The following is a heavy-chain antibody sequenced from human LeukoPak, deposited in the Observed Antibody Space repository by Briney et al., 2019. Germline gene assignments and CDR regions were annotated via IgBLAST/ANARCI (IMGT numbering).Heavy chain of an antibody. D-gene: IGHD3-22*01. J-gene: IGHJ3*02. CDR3: ARTYYYDSSGYPDAFDI. CDR2: IYTSGST. V-gene: IGHV4-4*07. CDR1: GGSISSYY. Sequence: PSETLSLTCTVSGGSISSYYWSWIRQPAGKGLEWIGRIYTSGSTNYNPSLKSRVTISVDTSKNQFSLKLSSVTAADTAVYYCARTYYYDSSGYPDAFDIWGQGTMVTVSS.